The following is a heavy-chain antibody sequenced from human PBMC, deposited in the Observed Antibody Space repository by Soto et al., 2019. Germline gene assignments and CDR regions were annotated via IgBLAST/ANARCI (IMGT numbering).Heavy chain of an antibody. V-gene: IGHV1-18*01. D-gene: IGHD6-19*01. CDR2: ISAYNGNT. J-gene: IGHJ4*02. CDR1: GYTFTSYG. Sequence: QVQLVQSGAEVKKPGASVKVSCKASGYTFTSYGIXWVXXXXXXGLEWMGWISAYNGNTNYAQKLQGRVTMTTDTSTSTAYMXXXSLRSDXTAVYYCARDLAVGLVDYWGQGTLVTVSS. CDR3: ARDLAVGLVDY.